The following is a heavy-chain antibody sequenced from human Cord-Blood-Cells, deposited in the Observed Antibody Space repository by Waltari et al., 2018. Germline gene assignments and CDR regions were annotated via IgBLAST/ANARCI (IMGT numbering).Heavy chain of an antibody. CDR1: GGSISSSSYY. CDR2: IYYSGST. Sequence: QLQLQESGPGLVKPSETLSLTCTVSGGSISSSSYYWGWIRPPPGKGLEWIGSIYYSGSTYYNPSLKSRVTISVDTSKNQFSLKLSSVTAADTAVYYCASLYCTNGVCWYFDLWGRGTLVTVSS. CDR3: ASLYCTNGVCWYFDL. V-gene: IGHV4-39*01. J-gene: IGHJ2*01. D-gene: IGHD2-8*01.